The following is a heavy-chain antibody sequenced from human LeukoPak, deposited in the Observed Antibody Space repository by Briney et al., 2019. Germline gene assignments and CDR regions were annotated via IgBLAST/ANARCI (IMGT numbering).Heavy chain of an antibody. CDR2: IKQDGSEK. V-gene: IGHV3-7*01. Sequence: GGSLRLSCAASGFTFSSYWMSWVRQAPGKGLEWVANIKQDGSEKYYVDSVKGRFTISRDNAKNSLCLQMNSLRAEDTAVYYCARETIAVAGNYFDYWGQGTLVTVSS. CDR1: GFTFSSYW. CDR3: ARETIAVAGNYFDY. J-gene: IGHJ4*02. D-gene: IGHD6-19*01.